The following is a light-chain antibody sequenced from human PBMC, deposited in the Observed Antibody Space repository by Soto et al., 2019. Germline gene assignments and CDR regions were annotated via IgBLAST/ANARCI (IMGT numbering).Light chain of an antibody. J-gene: IGKJ3*01. Sequence: EIVLTQSPDTLSLSPGERATLSCSASQSVRSSLAWYQQKPGQAPRLLIYDASNRATGIPARFSGSGSGTAFTLTISSLEPEDFAVYYCQQRSNWPPEVTFGPGTKVDIK. CDR3: QQRSNWPPEVT. V-gene: IGKV3-11*01. CDR1: QSVRSS. CDR2: DAS.